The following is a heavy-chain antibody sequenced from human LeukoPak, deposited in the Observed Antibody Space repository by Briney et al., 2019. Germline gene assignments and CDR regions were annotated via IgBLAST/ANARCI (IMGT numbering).Heavy chain of an antibody. V-gene: IGHV4-59*01. CDR1: GGSISSYY. Sequence: SETLSLTCTVSGGSISSYYWSWIRQPPGKGLEWIGYIYYSGSTNYNPSLKSRVTISVDTSKNQFSLKLSSVTAADTAVYYCARERQRRFDYWGQGTLVTVSP. CDR3: ARERQRRFDY. CDR2: IYYSGST. J-gene: IGHJ4*02. D-gene: IGHD6-25*01.